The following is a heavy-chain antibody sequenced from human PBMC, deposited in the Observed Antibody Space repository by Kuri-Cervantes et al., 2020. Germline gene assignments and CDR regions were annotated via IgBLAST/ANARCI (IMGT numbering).Heavy chain of an antibody. CDR3: ARDPGGGSWFDP. Sequence: SETLSLTCTVSGGSISSSSYYWGWIRQPPGKGLEWIGYIYYSGSTNYNPSLKSRVTISVDKSKNQFSLKLSSVTAADTAVYYCARDPGGGSWFDPWGQGTLVTVSS. D-gene: IGHD1-26*01. J-gene: IGHJ5*02. CDR1: GGSISSSSYY. V-gene: IGHV4-61*05. CDR2: IYYSGST.